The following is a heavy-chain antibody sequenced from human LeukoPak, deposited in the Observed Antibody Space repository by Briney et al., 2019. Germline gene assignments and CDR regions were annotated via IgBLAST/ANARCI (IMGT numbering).Heavy chain of an antibody. CDR1: GGTFSSYA. J-gene: IGHJ6*02. CDR2: IIPIFGTA. V-gene: IGHV1-69*13. Sequence: SVKVSCKASGGTFSSYAISWVRQAPGQGLEWMGGIIPIFGTANYAQKFQGRVTITADESTSTAYMELSSLRSEDTAVYYRARDPPDDYYYYGMDVWGQGTTVTVSS. CDR3: ARDPPDDYYYYGMDV.